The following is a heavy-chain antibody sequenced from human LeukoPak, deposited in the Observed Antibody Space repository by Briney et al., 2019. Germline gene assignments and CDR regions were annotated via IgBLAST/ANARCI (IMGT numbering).Heavy chain of an antibody. CDR2: ITFDGSNK. V-gene: IGHV3-30*18. CDR3: AKALGPAPFARIDY. D-gene: IGHD2/OR15-2a*01. Sequence: GGSLRLSCAASGFTFSSYGMHWVRQAPGKGLEWVAVITFDGSNKYYGYSVTGRFTISRDNSKITVYLQMSRLRAEDTAVYYCAKALGPAPFARIDYWGQGTLVTVSS. CDR1: GFTFSSYG. J-gene: IGHJ4*02.